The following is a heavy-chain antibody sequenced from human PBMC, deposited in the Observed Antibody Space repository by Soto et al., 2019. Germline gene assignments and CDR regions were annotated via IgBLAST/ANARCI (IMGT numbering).Heavy chain of an antibody. D-gene: IGHD3-3*01. Sequence: GGSLRLSCAAYGFTFSSYCMHWVRQAPGKGLEWVAFISYDESNKYYADSLKGRFTISRDNSRTTLYLQMNSLRAEDTAVYFCAKRRNVLRFLEWSSGMEVWGQGTTVTVSS. CDR3: AKRRNVLRFLEWSSGMEV. V-gene: IGHV3-30*18. J-gene: IGHJ6*02. CDR1: GFTFSSYC. CDR2: ISYDESNK.